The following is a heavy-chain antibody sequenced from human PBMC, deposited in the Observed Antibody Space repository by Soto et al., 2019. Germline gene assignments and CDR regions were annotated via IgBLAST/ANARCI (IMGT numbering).Heavy chain of an antibody. V-gene: IGHV4-39*07. D-gene: IGHD6-19*01. J-gene: IGHJ4*02. CDR1: GGSISGLTYY. Sequence: SETLSLTCSVSGGSISGLTYYWRWMRQPPGKGLEWIGTVYYNENTYYNPSLKRRVTITVDTAKNQFSLNLRSGTAEDTAVYYWARYYRGSGRYFFDYWGQGTLVTVAS. CDR3: ARYYRGSGRYFFDY. CDR2: VYYNENT.